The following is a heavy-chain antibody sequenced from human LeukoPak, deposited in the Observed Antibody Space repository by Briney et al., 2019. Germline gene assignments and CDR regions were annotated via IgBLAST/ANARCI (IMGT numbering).Heavy chain of an antibody. CDR1: GGSISSGDCY. J-gene: IGHJ4*02. V-gene: IGHV4-30-4*01. CDR3: ARSAHNYYDSSGYNDY. CDR2: IYYSGST. Sequence: PSQTLSLTCTVSGGSISSGDCYWSWIRQPPGKGLEWIGYIYYSGSTYYNPSLKSRVTISVDTSKNQFSLKLSSVTAADTAVYYCARSAHNYYDSSGYNDYWGQGTLVTVSS. D-gene: IGHD3-22*01.